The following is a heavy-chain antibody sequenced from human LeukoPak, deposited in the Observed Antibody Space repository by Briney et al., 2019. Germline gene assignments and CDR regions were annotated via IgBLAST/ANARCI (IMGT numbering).Heavy chain of an antibody. V-gene: IGHV3-33*01. CDR1: GFTFRTHG. CDR3: ARDRPNYDFWSGQILSEAVDY. CDR2: IWYDGSNK. D-gene: IGHD3-3*01. Sequence: GGSLRLSCKASGFTFRTHGMHWVRQAPGKGLEWVAVIWYDGSNKFYADSVKGRFTISRDNSKNTLYLQMNSLRAEDTAVYYCARDRPNYDFWSGQILSEAVDYWGQGTLVTVSS. J-gene: IGHJ4*02.